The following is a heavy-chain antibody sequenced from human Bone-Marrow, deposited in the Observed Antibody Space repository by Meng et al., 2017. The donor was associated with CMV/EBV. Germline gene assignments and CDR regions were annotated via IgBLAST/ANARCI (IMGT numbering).Heavy chain of an antibody. J-gene: IGHJ4*02. D-gene: IGHD2-21*02. CDR1: GFTFSNYW. V-gene: IGHV3-7*01. CDR3: ASGGDLTY. Sequence: GGSLRLSCAASGFTFSNYWMSWVRQAPGKGLEWVANIQQDGSEKYYVDSVKGRLTISRDNAKHSLYLQMNSLRAEDTAVYYCASGGDLTYWGQGTLVPVSS. CDR2: IQQDGSEK.